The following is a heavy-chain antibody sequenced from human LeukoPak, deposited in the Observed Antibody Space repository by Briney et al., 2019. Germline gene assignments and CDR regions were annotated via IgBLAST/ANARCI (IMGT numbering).Heavy chain of an antibody. CDR2: INADGSST. J-gene: IGHJ5*02. V-gene: IGHV3-74*03. D-gene: IGHD1-7*01. CDR3: AREELEPSTHPFDP. CDR1: GITFSGHW. Sequence: PGGSLRLSCAASGITFSGHWMHWVRQTPGKGPVWVSRINADGSSTAYADSVKGRFTISRDNAKNTVYLQMNSLRVDDTAVYYCAREELEPSTHPFDPWGQGTLVTVSS.